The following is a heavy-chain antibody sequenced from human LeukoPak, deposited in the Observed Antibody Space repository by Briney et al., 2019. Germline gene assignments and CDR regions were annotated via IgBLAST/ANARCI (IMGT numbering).Heavy chain of an antibody. CDR3: ARDNSGSYIDY. V-gene: IGHV4-59*01. J-gene: IGHJ4*02. CDR1: GGPIGTYY. Sequence: PSETLSLTCTVSGGPIGTYYWTWIRQPPGKGLERIGYIYYTGSTNYNPSLKSRVTISVDTSKNQFSLKLSSVTAADTAVYYCARDNSGSYIDYWGQGTLVTVSS. CDR2: IYYTGST. D-gene: IGHD1-26*01.